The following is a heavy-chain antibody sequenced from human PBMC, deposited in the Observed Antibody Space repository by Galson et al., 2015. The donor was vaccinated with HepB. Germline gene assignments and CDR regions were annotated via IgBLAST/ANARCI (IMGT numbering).Heavy chain of an antibody. CDR1: GGTFSSYA. CDR2: IIPILGIA. D-gene: IGHD3-16*02. V-gene: IGHV1-69*10. CDR3: ARERESGAEYDYIWGSYRYTREKSYYYYMDV. Sequence: SVKVSCKASGGTFSSYAISWVRQAPGQGLEWMGGIIPILGIANYAQKFQGRVTITADKSTSTAYMELSSLRSEDTAVYYCARERESGAEYDYIWGSYRYTREKSYYYYMDVWGKGTTVTVSS. J-gene: IGHJ6*03.